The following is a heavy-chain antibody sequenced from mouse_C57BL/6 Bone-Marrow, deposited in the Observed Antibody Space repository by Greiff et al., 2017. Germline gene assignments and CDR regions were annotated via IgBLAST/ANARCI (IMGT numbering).Heavy chain of an antibody. CDR3: ARVNSLGDY. CDR2: IYPRSGNT. V-gene: IGHV1-81*01. J-gene: IGHJ2*01. D-gene: IGHD3-3*01. CDR1: GYTFTSYG. Sequence: ESGAELARPGASVKLSCKASGYTFTSYGISWVKQRTGQGLEWIGEIYPRSGNTYYTEKFKGKATLTADKSSSTAYMELRSLTSEDSAVYFCARVNSLGDYWGQGTTLTVSS.